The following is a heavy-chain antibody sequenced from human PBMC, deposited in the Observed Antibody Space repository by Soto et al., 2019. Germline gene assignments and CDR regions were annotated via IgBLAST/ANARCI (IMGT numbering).Heavy chain of an antibody. V-gene: IGHV1-18*01. CDR1: GYTFTTYA. J-gene: IGHJ4*02. D-gene: IGHD3-9*01. CDR3: ASDPLSYDILTGYYNDYFAS. CDR2: IRAHSGET. Sequence: ASVKVSCKTSGYTFTTYAITWVRQAPGQGLEWMGWIRAHSGETKYAQTLQDRVTMTTDTSTSTAYMELGSLRSDDTAVYYCASDPLSYDILTGYYNDYFASWGQGTLVTVSS.